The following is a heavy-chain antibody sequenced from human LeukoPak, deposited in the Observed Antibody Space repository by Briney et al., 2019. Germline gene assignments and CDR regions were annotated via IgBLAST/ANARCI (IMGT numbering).Heavy chain of an antibody. V-gene: IGHV5-51*01. CDR3: ARHMIGYYDSSGYYSAAFDI. D-gene: IGHD3-22*01. CDR1: GYSFTSYW. J-gene: IGHJ3*02. CDR2: IYPGDSDT. Sequence: ESLKISCKGSGYSFTSYWIGWVRQMPGKGLEWMGIIYPGDSDTRYSPSFQGQVTISADKSISTAYLQWSSLKASDTAMYYCARHMIGYYDSSGYYSAAFDIWGQGTMVTVSS.